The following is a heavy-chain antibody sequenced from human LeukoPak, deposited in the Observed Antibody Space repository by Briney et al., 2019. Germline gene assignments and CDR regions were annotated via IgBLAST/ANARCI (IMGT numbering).Heavy chain of an antibody. Sequence: PSETLSLTCTVSGGSISSSSYYWGWIRQPAGKGLEWIGRIYTSGSTNYNPSLKSRVTMSVDTSKNQFSLKLSSVTAADTAVYYCARDPEYSSSSYFDYWGQGTLVTVSS. D-gene: IGHD6-6*01. CDR1: GGSISSSSYY. CDR2: IYTSGST. J-gene: IGHJ4*02. V-gene: IGHV4-61*02. CDR3: ARDPEYSSSSYFDY.